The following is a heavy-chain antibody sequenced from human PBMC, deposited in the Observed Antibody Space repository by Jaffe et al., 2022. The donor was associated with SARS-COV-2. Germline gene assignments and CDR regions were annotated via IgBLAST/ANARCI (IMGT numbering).Heavy chain of an antibody. CDR2: ISYDGSNK. Sequence: QVQLVESGGGVVQPGRSLRLSCAASGFTFSSYGMHWVRQAPGKGLEWVAVISYDGSNKYYADSVKGRFTISRDNSKNTLYLQMNSLRAEDTAVYYCAKDLEYQLLSAPYYYYGMDVWGQGTTVTVSS. J-gene: IGHJ6*02. CDR3: AKDLEYQLLSAPYYYYGMDV. CDR1: GFTFSSYG. D-gene: IGHD2-2*01. V-gene: IGHV3-30*18.